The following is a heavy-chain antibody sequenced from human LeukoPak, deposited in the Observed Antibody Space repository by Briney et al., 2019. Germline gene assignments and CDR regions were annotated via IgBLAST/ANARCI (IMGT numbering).Heavy chain of an antibody. CDR3: ARDGIVVVPAAMQNYYYGMDV. V-gene: IGHV1-46*01. J-gene: IGHJ6*02. D-gene: IGHD2-2*01. Sequence: GASVKVSCKASGYTFTSYYMHWVRQAPGQGLEWMGIINPSGCSTSYEQKFEGRVTMTRDTSTSTAYMALSSLRSEDTAVYYCARDGIVVVPAAMQNYYYGMDVWGQGTPVTVSS. CDR1: GYTFTSYY. CDR2: INPSGCST.